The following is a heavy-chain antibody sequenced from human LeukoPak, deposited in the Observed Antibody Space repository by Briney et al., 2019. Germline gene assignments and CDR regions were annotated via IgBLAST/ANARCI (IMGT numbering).Heavy chain of an antibody. CDR1: GFTVSSNY. CDR2: IYSGGNT. CDR3: ASRYCTITNCYAVGFDH. D-gene: IGHD2-2*01. Sequence: GGSLRLSCAASGFTVSSNYMSWVRQAPGKGLEWVSVIYSGGNTYYADSVEGRFTISRDNSKNTLYLQMNSLRAEDTAVYYCASRYCTITNCYAVGFDHWGQGTLVTVSS. J-gene: IGHJ4*02. V-gene: IGHV3-53*01.